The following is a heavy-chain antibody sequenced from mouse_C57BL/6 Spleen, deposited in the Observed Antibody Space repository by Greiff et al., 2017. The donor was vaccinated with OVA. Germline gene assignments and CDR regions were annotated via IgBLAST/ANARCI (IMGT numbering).Heavy chain of an antibody. J-gene: IGHJ4*01. D-gene: IGHD1-1*01. CDR1: GFTFSSYT. CDR2: ISGGGGNT. Sequence: LVESGGGLVKPGGSLKLSCAASGFTFSSYTMSWVRQTPEKRLEWVATISGGGGNTYYPDSVKGRFTISRDNAKNTLYLQMSSLRSEDTALYYCARKTTVVPYYAMDYWGQGTSVTVSS. CDR3: ARKTTVVPYYAMDY. V-gene: IGHV5-9*01.